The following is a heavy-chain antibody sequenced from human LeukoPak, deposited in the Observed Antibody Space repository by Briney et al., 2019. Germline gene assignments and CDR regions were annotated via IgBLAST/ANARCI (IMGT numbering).Heavy chain of an antibody. J-gene: IGHJ4*02. D-gene: IGHD4-23*01. CDR2: ISAYNGNT. V-gene: IGHV1-18*01. CDR3: AREGDGGNWDAFDI. Sequence: ASVKVSCKASGYAFTSYGISWVRQAPGQGLEWMGWISAYNGNTNYAQKFQGRVTMTTDTSTSTAYMELRSLRSDDTAVYYCAREGDGGNWDAFDIWGQGTLVTVSS. CDR1: GYAFTSYG.